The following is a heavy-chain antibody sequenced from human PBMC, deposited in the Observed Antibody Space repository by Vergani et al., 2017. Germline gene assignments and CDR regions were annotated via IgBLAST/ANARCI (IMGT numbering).Heavy chain of an antibody. Sequence: VQLVESGGGLVKPGGSLRLSCAASGFTFSNAWMSWVRQAPGKGLEWVGEINHSGSTNYNPSLKSRVTISVDTSKNQFSLKLSSVTAADTAVYYCARWPSGSGWSRGAYYYYYMDVWGKGTTVTVSS. V-gene: IGHV4-4*02. J-gene: IGHJ6*03. D-gene: IGHD6-19*01. CDR1: GFTFSNAW. CDR3: ARWPSGSGWSRGAYYYYYMDV. CDR2: INHSGST.